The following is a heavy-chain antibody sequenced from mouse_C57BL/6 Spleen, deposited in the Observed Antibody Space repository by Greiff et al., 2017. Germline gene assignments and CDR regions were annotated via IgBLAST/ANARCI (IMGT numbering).Heavy chain of an antibody. Sequence: VQLQQSGPELVKPGASVKISCKASGYAFSSSWMNWVKQRPGKGLEWIGRIYPGDGDTNYNGKFKGKATLTADKSSSTAYMQLSSLTSEDSAVYFRARDGYYGYYYAMDYWGQGTSVTVSS. D-gene: IGHD2-3*01. CDR1: GYAFSSSW. CDR3: ARDGYYGYYYAMDY. CDR2: IYPGDGDT. J-gene: IGHJ4*01. V-gene: IGHV1-82*01.